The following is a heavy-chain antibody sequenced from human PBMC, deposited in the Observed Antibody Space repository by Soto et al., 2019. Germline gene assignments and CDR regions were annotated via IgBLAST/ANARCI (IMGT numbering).Heavy chain of an antibody. Sequence: SVKVSCKASGGTFSSYTISWVRQAPGQGLEWMGRIIPILGIANYAQKFRGRVTITADKSTSTAYMELGSLRSEDTAVYYCARDRQTSQDYYDSSGYYYLWGQGTLVTVSS. V-gene: IGHV1-69*04. J-gene: IGHJ5*02. CDR2: IIPILGIA. D-gene: IGHD3-22*01. CDR3: ARDRQTSQDYYDSSGYYYL. CDR1: GGTFSSYT.